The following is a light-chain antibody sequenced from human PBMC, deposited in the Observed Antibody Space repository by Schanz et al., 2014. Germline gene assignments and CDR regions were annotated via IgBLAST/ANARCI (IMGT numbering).Light chain of an antibody. CDR3: QQYGNSPKT. Sequence: EIVMTQSPATLSVSPGERATLSCRASQSVNSNFAWYQQKPGQAPRLLIYGASTRATGIPARFSGSGSGTEFTLTISSLQSEDFAVYYCQQYGNSPKTFGQGTKLEIK. J-gene: IGKJ2*01. V-gene: IGKV3-15*01. CDR1: QSVNSN. CDR2: GAS.